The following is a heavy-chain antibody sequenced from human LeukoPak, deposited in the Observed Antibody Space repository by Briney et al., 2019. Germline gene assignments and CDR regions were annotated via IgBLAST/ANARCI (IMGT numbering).Heavy chain of an antibody. V-gene: IGHV3-23*01. CDR3: AKDGIYYASGTYYGDY. J-gene: IGHJ4*02. D-gene: IGHD3-10*01. CDR2: INVSGGST. CDR1: GFPFSSYV. Sequence: GSLSLSFAASGFPFSSYVMSWVRRAPGKGLEWVSAINVSGGSTYYADSVKGRFTTTRDNSKNTLYLQMNSLRAEDTAVYYCAKDGIYYASGTYYGDYWGQGTLVTVSS.